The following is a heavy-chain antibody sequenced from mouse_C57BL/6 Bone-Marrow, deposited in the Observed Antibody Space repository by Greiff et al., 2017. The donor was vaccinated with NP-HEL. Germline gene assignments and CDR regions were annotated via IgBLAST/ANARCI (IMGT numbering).Heavy chain of an antibody. CDR1: GFNIKDDY. D-gene: IGHD3-2*02. V-gene: IGHV14-4*01. CDR2: IDPENGDT. CDR3: TTGAAQGYYFDY. Sequence: DVQLQESGAELVRPGASVKLSCTASGFNIKDDYMHWVKQRPEQGLEWIGWIDPENGDTEYASKFRGKATITADTSSNTAYLQLSSLTSEDTAVYYCTTGAAQGYYFDYWGQGTTLTVSS. J-gene: IGHJ2*01.